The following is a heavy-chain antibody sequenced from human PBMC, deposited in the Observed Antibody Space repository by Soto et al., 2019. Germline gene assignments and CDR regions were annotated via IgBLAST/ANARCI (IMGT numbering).Heavy chain of an antibody. J-gene: IGHJ6*02. CDR3: ARDSSSWYQDYYYGMDV. D-gene: IGHD6-13*01. V-gene: IGHV1-2*04. Sequence: DSVKASCKASGYTFPNSGISWVRQAPGQGLEWMGWINPNSGGTNYAQKFQGWVTMTRDTSISTAYMELSRLRSDDTAVYYCARDSSSWYQDYYYGMDVWGQGTTVTVSS. CDR1: GYTFPNSG. CDR2: INPNSGGT.